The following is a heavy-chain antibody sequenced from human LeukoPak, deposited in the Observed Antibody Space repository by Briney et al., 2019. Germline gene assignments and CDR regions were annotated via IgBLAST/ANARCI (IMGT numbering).Heavy chain of an antibody. CDR1: GGSISSYY. CDR2: IYYSGRI. D-gene: IGHD3-10*01. V-gene: IGHV4-59*01. CDR3: ARGGGSGTILDY. Sequence: PSETLSLTCNVSGGSISSYYWNWIRQPPGKGLEWIGYIYYSGRIDYNPSLKSRVNILIDTSKNQFSLKLHSVTAADTAVYYCARGGGSGTILDYWDQGTLVTVSS. J-gene: IGHJ4*02.